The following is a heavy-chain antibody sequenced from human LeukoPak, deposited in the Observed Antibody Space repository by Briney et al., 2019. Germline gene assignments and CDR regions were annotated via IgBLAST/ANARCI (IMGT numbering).Heavy chain of an antibody. V-gene: IGHV3-30*18. J-gene: IGHJ5*02. D-gene: IGHD2-8*01. Sequence: GRSLRLSCAASGFTFSSYGMHWVRQAPGKGLEWVAVISYDGSNKYYADSVKGRFTISRDNSKNTLYLQMNSLRAEDTAVYYCAKDPGGCTNAVCSEEGLFDPWGQGTLVTVSS. CDR2: ISYDGSNK. CDR3: AKDPGGCTNAVCSEEGLFDP. CDR1: GFTFSSYG.